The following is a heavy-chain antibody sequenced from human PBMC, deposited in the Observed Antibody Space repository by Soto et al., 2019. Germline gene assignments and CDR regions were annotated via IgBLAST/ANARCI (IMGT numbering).Heavy chain of an antibody. CDR1: GESVSSNSAA. D-gene: IGHD4-4*01. Sequence: QSQTLSLTCAISGESVSSNSAAWNWIRQSPSRGLEWLGRTYYRSKWYNDYAVSVKSRITINPDTSKNQFSLQLNSVTPEDTAVYYCARATFVNTVTKETYYFDYWGQGTLVTVSS. V-gene: IGHV6-1*01. J-gene: IGHJ4*02. CDR2: TYYRSKWYN. CDR3: ARATFVNTVTKETYYFDY.